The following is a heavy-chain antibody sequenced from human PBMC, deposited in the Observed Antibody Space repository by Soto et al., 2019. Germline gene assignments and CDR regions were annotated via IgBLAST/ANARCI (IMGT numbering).Heavy chain of an antibody. CDR1: GFTFSSYA. V-gene: IGHV3-64*01. CDR3: ARGSMAVAGNWYFDL. Sequence: EVQLVESGGGLVQPGGSLRLSCAASGFTFSSYAMHWVRQAPGKGLEYVSAISSNGGSTYYANSVKGRFTISRENSTKSLYLQMVSLRAEEMAVDYCARGSMAVAGNWYFDLWGRGTLVTVSS. CDR2: ISSNGGST. D-gene: IGHD6-19*01. J-gene: IGHJ2*01.